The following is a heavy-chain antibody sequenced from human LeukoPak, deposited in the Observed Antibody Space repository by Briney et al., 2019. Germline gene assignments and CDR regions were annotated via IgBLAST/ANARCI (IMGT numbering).Heavy chain of an antibody. D-gene: IGHD6-19*01. CDR1: AFIFSSYA. Sequence: GGSLRLSCAASAFIFSSYAMHWVRQAPGKGLEWVAVISYDGSKKYYVDSVKGRFTISRDNSKNTLYLQMNSLRPEDTAVYYCTTATGSSGWNWFDSWGQGTLVTVSS. J-gene: IGHJ5*01. CDR2: ISYDGSKK. V-gene: IGHV3-30*03. CDR3: TTATGSSGWNWFDS.